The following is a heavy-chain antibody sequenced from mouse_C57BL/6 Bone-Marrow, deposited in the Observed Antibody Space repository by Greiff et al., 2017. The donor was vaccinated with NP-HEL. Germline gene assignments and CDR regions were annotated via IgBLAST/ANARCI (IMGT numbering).Heavy chain of an antibody. V-gene: IGHV1-64*01. J-gene: IGHJ4*01. D-gene: IGHD2-5*01. CDR1: GYTFTSYW. CDR3: ARGTRSNYPYAMDY. CDR2: IHPNSGST. Sequence: VQLQQPGAELVKPGASVKLSCKASGYTFTSYWMHWVKQRPGQGLEWIGMIHPNSGSTNYNEKFKSKATLTVDKSSSTAYMQLSSLTSEDSAVYYCARGTRSNYPYAMDYWGQGTSVTVSS.